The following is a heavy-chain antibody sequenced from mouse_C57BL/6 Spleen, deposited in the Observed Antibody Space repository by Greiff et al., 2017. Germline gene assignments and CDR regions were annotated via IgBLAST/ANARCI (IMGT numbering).Heavy chain of an antibody. CDR3: ARRIYDGYSFYAMDY. CDR1: GYTFTDYN. V-gene: IGHV1-18*01. Sequence: VQLKESGPELVKPGASVKIPCKASGYTFTDYNMDWVKQSHGKSLEWIGDINPNNGGTIYNQKFKGKATLTVDKSSSTAYMELRSLTSEDTAVFYCARRIYDGYSFYAMDYWGDGNSVTVSS. J-gene: IGHJ4*01. D-gene: IGHD2-3*01. CDR2: INPNNGGT.